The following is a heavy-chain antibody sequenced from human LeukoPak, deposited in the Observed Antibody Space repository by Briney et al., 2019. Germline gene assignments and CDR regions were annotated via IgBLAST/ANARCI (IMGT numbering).Heavy chain of an antibody. D-gene: IGHD2-2*01. V-gene: IGHV3-21*01. CDR1: GFTFSSYS. CDR3: ARECSTSCFDAFDI. Sequence: GGSLRLSCAASGFTFSSYSMNWVRQAPGKGLEWVSSISSSSSYIYYADSVKGRFTISRDNAKNSLYLQMNSLRAEDTAVYYCARECSTSCFDAFDIWGQGTMVTVSS. CDR2: ISSSSSYI. J-gene: IGHJ3*02.